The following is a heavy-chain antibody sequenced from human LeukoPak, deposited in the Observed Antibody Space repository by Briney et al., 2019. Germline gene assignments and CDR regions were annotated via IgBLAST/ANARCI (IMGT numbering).Heavy chain of an antibody. Sequence: PGGSLRLSCAASGLAFSSSAMNWVRQTPGKGLEWLSYSSASSSDVYYADSVKGRFTISRDNAKRSLYLQMNSLTAEHTAIYFCARGRDHAFHIWGQGTRVTVSS. V-gene: IGHV3-48*01. CDR3: ARGRDHAFHI. CDR1: GLAFSSSA. CDR2: SSASSSDV. J-gene: IGHJ3*02.